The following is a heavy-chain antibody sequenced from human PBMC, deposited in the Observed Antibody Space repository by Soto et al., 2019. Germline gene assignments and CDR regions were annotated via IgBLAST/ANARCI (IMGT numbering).Heavy chain of an antibody. D-gene: IGHD3-3*01. CDR3: AIVVDFWSGYPLAGLYGMDV. J-gene: IGHJ6*02. CDR1: GYTFTGYY. Sequence: GASVKVSCKASGYTFTGYYMHWVRQAPGQGLEWMGWINPNSGGTNYAQKLQGRVTMTTDTSTSTAYMELRRLRSDDTAVYYCAIVVDFWSGYPLAGLYGMDVWGQGTTVTVSS. V-gene: IGHV1-2*02. CDR2: INPNSGGT.